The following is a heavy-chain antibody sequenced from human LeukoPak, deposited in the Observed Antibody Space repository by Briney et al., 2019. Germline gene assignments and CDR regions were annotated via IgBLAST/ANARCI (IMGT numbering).Heavy chain of an antibody. Sequence: ASVKVSCKASGYTFTSYGISWVRQAPGQGLEWMGWISAYNGNTNYAQKLQGRVTMTTDTSTSTAYMELRSLRSDDTAVYYCATLTHLRYFDWPLNYGMDVWGQGTTVTVSS. J-gene: IGHJ6*02. CDR1: GYTFTSYG. CDR3: ATLTHLRYFDWPLNYGMDV. D-gene: IGHD3-9*01. CDR2: ISAYNGNT. V-gene: IGHV1-18*01.